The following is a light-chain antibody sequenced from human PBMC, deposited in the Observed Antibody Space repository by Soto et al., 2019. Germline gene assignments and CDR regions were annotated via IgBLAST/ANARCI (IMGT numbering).Light chain of an antibody. Sequence: DIQVTQSPSSLSASVGDRVTITCRTSQSIGNYLNWYQQRPGEAPKLLIYVASSLQSGVPSRFSGCGSGTDFTLTIRSLQPDDFATYYCQQSHSLPVTFGGGTNIEIK. CDR3: QQSHSLPVT. J-gene: IGKJ4*01. CDR1: QSIGNY. V-gene: IGKV1-39*01. CDR2: VAS.